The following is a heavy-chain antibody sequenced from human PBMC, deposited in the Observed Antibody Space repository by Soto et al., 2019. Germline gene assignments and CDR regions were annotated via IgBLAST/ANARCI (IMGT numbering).Heavy chain of an antibody. V-gene: IGHV3-21*01. CDR2: IICISSYI. Sequence: GGSLRLSCAASGFTFSSYSMNWVRQAPGKGLEWVSSIICISSYIYYADSVKGRFTISRDNAKNSLYLQMNSLRAEDTAVYYCARDNRLRYFDWLPRGPTGINWFDPWGQGTLVTVSS. J-gene: IGHJ5*02. CDR3: ARDNRLRYFDWLPRGPTGINWFDP. CDR1: GFTFSSYS. D-gene: IGHD3-9*01.